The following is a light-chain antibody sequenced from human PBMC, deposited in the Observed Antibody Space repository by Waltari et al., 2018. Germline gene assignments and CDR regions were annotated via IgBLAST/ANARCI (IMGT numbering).Light chain of an antibody. CDR1: QSMSSF. J-gene: IGKJ3*01. CDR2: ATS. CDR3: LQSYSLSLFT. V-gene: IGKV1-39*01. Sequence: DIQVTQSPSSLSASVGDRVTITCRASQSMSSFLNWYQQKPGKAPRLLISATSNLQSGVPSRFSGSRSGADYTLTINSLQPEDFATYYCLQSYSLSLFTFGPGTRVDIK.